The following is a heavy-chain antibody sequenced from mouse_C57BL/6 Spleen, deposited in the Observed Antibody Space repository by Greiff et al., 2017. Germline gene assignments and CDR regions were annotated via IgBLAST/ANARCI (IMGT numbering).Heavy chain of an antibody. J-gene: IGHJ4*01. V-gene: IGHV5-17*01. D-gene: IGHD1-1*01. CDR3: ARPGTTVLDY. CDR2: ISSGSSTI. Sequence: EVKLVESGGGLVKPGGSLKLSCAASGFTFSDYGMHWVRQAPEKGLEWVAYISSGSSTIYYADPVKGRFTITRDNAKNTLFLQMTSLRSEDTAMYYCARPGTTVLDYWGQGTSVTVSS. CDR1: GFTFSDYG.